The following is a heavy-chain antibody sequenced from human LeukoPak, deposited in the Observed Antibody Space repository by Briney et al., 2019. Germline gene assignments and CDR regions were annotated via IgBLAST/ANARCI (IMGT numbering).Heavy chain of an antibody. Sequence: ASVKVSCKTSGNIFTGYYIHWVRQAPGRGLEWMGWINPNNGDANFAQKFQGRVTFTRDSSISTVYMDLGRLRSDDTAVYYCARAGAAAVPDWYFDLWGRGTLVTVSS. J-gene: IGHJ2*01. CDR1: GNIFTGYY. D-gene: IGHD6-13*01. CDR2: INPNNGDA. CDR3: ARAGAAAVPDWYFDL. V-gene: IGHV1-2*02.